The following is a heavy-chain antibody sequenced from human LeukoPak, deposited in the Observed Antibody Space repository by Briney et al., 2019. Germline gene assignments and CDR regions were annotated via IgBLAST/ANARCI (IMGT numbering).Heavy chain of an antibody. J-gene: IGHJ4*02. CDR2: IYYSGST. Sequence: SETLSLTCTVSGGSISSSSYYWGWIRQPPGKGLEWIGSIYYSGSTYYNPSLKSRATISVDTSKNQFSLKLSSVTAADTAVYYCASENVVVTANSYFDYWGQGTLVTVSS. CDR3: ASENVVVTANSYFDY. V-gene: IGHV4-39*07. CDR1: GGSISSSSYY. D-gene: IGHD2-21*02.